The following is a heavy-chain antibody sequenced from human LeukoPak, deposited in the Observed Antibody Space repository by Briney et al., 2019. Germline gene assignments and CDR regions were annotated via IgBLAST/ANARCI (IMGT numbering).Heavy chain of an antibody. D-gene: IGHD3-10*01. Sequence: PSETLSLTCAVYGGSFSGYYWSWIRQPPGKGLEWIGEIYHSGSTNYNPSLKSRVTISVDKSKNQFSLKLSSVTAADTAVYYCARDYSRGFLDYWGQGTLVTVSS. V-gene: IGHV4-34*01. CDR1: GGSFSGYY. J-gene: IGHJ4*02. CDR3: ARDYSRGFLDY. CDR2: IYHSGST.